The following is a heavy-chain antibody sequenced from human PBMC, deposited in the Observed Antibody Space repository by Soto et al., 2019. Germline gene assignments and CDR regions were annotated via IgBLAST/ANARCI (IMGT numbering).Heavy chain of an antibody. D-gene: IGHD3-3*01. CDR3: ARHRTGTSRIFEENWFDP. J-gene: IGHJ5*02. Sequence: SETLSLTCAVYGGSFSAYYWSWIRQPPGKGPEWIGEINHSGSTDYNPSLETRVTISVDTSKKQFSLTLNSVTAADTAVYYCARHRTGTSRIFEENWFDPWGQGTLVTVSS. CDR1: GGSFSAYY. CDR2: INHSGST. V-gene: IGHV4-34*01.